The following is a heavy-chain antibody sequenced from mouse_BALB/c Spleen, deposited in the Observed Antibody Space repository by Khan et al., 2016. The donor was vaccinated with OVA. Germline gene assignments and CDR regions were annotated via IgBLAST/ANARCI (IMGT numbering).Heavy chain of an antibody. D-gene: IGHD2-12*01. Sequence: EVQLQESGPGLVKPSQSLSLTCTVTGYSITRDYAWNWIRQFPGNKLEWMGYITYSGSTTYNPSLTSRLSITRDTSKNRFFLQLNSVTTDDTATSYCSREDGRYEGRDYWGQGTSVTVSS. V-gene: IGHV3-2*02. CDR1: GYSITRDYA. J-gene: IGHJ4*01. CDR2: ITYSGST. CDR3: SREDGRYEGRDY.